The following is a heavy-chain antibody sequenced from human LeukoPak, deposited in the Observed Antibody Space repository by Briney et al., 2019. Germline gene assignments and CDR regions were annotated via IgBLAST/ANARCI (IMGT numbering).Heavy chain of an antibody. CDR3: AIGEGYCSSTSCYAGAGY. J-gene: IGHJ4*02. CDR1: GYTFTSYD. D-gene: IGHD2-2*01. V-gene: IGHV1-8*01. CDR2: MNPNSGNT. Sequence: GASVKVSCKASGYTFTSYDINWVRQATGQGLEWMGWMNPNSGNTGYAQKFQGRVTMTRNTSISTAYMELSSLRAEDTAVYYCAIGEGYCSSTSCYAGAGYWGQGTLVTVSS.